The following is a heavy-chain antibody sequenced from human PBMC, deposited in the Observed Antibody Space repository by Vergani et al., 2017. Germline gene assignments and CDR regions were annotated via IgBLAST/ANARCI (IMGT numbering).Heavy chain of an antibody. CDR3: TTSAGSSG. V-gene: IGHV3-30*14. D-gene: IGHD6-25*01. CDR1: GFTFSSYA. Sequence: QVQLVESGGGVVQPGRSLRLSCAASGFTFSSYAMYWVRQAPGKGLEWVAVISYDGSNKYYADSVEGRFTITRDDSKNTLYLQMNSLRAEDTAVYYCTTSAGSSGWGQGTLVTVSS. CDR2: ISYDGSNK. J-gene: IGHJ4*02.